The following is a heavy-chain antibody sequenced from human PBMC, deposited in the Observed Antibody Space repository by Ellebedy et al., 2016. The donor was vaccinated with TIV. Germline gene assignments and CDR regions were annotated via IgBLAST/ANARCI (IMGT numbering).Heavy chain of an antibody. V-gene: IGHV3-23*01. CDR3: AKDQLNSGIAAADY. Sequence: GESLKISCAASGFTFSSYAMSWVRQAPGKGLEWVSAISYNGGSTYYADSVKGRFTISRDNSKNTLYLQMNSLRAEDTAVYYCAKDQLNSGIAAADYWGQGTLVTVSS. J-gene: IGHJ4*02. CDR2: ISYNGGST. D-gene: IGHD6-13*01. CDR1: GFTFSSYA.